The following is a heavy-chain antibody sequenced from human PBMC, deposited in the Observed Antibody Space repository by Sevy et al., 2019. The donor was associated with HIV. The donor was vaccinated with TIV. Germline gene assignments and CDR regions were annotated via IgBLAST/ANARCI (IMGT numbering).Heavy chain of an antibody. CDR3: STHAGIAAAGRVFDY. CDR2: TRSKADGYTT. D-gene: IGHD6-13*01. V-gene: IGHV3-72*01. Sequence: GGSLRLSCAASGFTFCDHYMEWVRQAPGKGLEWVGRTRSKADGYTTEYAASVKGRFTISRDDSENSLYLQMNSLKTEDTAVYYCSTHAGIAAAGRVFDYWGQGPLVTVSS. J-gene: IGHJ4*02. CDR1: GFTFCDHY.